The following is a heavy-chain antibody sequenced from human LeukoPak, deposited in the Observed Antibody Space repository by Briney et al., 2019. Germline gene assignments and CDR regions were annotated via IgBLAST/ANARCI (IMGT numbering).Heavy chain of an antibody. V-gene: IGHV3-23*01. Sequence: GGSLRLSCAASGFPFTIYAMSWVRQAPGKGLEWVSSIGGSSTYYADFVKGRFTISRDTSKNTMDLQMNSLRAGDTAIYYCAKYRGFGDSYDSWGQGTLVTVSS. J-gene: IGHJ4*02. CDR3: AKYRGFGDSYDS. CDR1: GFPFTIYA. CDR2: IGGSST. D-gene: IGHD3-10*01.